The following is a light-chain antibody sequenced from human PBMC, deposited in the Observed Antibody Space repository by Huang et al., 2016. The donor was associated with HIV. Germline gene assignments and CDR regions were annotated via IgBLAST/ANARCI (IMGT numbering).Light chain of an antibody. V-gene: IGKV3-20*01. J-gene: IGKJ4*01. CDR3: QQYLTPPLT. Sequence: IVLTQSPGTLSLSPGERAALSCRASQNITNNFLAWYQQISGQAPRLLIYGPSSRAIGIPDRFSGGGSGTDFTLTIGRLKPQDSAVYYCQQYLTPPLTFGGGTNVEIK. CDR1: QNITNNF. CDR2: GPS.